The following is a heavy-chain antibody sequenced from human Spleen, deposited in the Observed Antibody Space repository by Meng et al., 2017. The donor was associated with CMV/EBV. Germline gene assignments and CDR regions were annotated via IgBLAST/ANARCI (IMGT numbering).Heavy chain of an antibody. J-gene: IGHJ4*02. CDR3: ANLSPWFGEISNFDY. Sequence: GGSLRLSCAASGFSFGSYWMSWVRQTPGKGLEWVANIKEDGSEKYYADPVKGRFTISRDNSKNALHLQMNSLGAEDTAVYYCANLSPWFGEISNFDYWGQGTLVTVSS. D-gene: IGHD3-10*01. CDR1: GFSFGSYW. V-gene: IGHV3-7*01. CDR2: IKEDGSEK.